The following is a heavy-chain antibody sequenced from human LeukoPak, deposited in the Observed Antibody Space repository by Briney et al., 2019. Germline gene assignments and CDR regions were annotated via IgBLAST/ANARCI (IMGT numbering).Heavy chain of an antibody. CDR1: GYTFTGYY. CDR3: ARDLNSSGWYRYSPYAFDI. Sequence: GASVKVSCKASGYTFTGYYMHWVRQAPGQGLEWMGWINPNSGGTNYAQKFQGRVTMTRDTSISTAYMELSRLRSDDTAVYYCARDLNSSGWYRYSPYAFDIWGQGTMVTVSP. CDR2: INPNSGGT. V-gene: IGHV1-2*02. J-gene: IGHJ3*02. D-gene: IGHD6-19*01.